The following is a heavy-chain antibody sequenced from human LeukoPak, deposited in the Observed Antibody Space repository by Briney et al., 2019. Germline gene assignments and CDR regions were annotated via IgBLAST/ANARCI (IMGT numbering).Heavy chain of an antibody. CDR3: ARGFRYCDWLGEVGYFDY. V-gene: IGHV3-48*03. D-gene: IGHD3-9*01. Sequence: PGGSLRLSCAASGFTFSSYEMNWVRQAPGKGLEWVSYISSSGSTIYYADSVKGRFTISRDNAKNSLYLQMNSLRAEDTAVYYCARGFRYCDWLGEVGYFDYWGQGTLVTVSS. J-gene: IGHJ4*02. CDR2: ISSSGSTI. CDR1: GFTFSSYE.